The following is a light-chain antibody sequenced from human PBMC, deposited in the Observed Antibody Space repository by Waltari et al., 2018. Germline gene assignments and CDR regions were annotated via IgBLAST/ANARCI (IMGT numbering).Light chain of an antibody. Sequence: DIQMTQSPSSLSASVGDRVTITCRASHSISSYLNWYQQKPGKAPKLLIYAASSLQSGVPSRVSGSGSGTDFTLTISSLQPEDFATYYCQQSYSTPRAFGQGTKLEIK. V-gene: IGKV1-39*01. J-gene: IGKJ2*01. CDR1: HSISSY. CDR2: AAS. CDR3: QQSYSTPRA.